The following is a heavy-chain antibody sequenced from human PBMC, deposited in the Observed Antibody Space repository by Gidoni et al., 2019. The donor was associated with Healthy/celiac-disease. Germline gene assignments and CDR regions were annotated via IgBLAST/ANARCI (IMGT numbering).Heavy chain of an antibody. D-gene: IGHD2-2*01. V-gene: IGHV3-30*18. CDR1: GFTFSSYG. J-gene: IGHJ6*02. CDR3: AKEDYFQLRSKPYYYGMDV. CDR2: IAYDGSNK. Sequence: QVQLVESGGGVVQPGRSLRLSCAASGFTFSSYGLHWVRQAPGKGLEWRAVIAYDGSNKYYADSVKGRFTSSRDNSKNTLYLQMNSLRAEDTAVYYCAKEDYFQLRSKPYYYGMDVWGQGTTVTVSS.